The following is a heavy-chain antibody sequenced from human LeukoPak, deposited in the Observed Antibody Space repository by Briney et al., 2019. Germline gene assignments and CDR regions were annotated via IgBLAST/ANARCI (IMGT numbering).Heavy chain of an antibody. CDR3: ARGHGSGTSGDY. V-gene: IGHV3-21*06. J-gene: IGHJ4*02. CDR2: ISSSSSNI. Sequence: PGGSLRLSCAASGFTFSSYNVNWVRQAPGKGLEWVSSISSSSSNIYYADSVTGRFTISRDNAKNSLYLQMSSLRAEDTAVYYCARGHGSGTSGDYWGQGTLVTVSS. D-gene: IGHD3-10*01. CDR1: GFTFSSYN.